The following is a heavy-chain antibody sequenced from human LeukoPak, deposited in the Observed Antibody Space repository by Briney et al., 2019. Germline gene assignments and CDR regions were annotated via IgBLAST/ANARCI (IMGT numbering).Heavy chain of an antibody. Sequence: GGSLRLSCAASGFTFSSYAMSWVRQAPGKGLEWVSAISGSGGSTYYADSVKGRFTISRDNSKNTLYLQMNSLRAEDTAVYYCATRGRGYSYGYEIDYWGQGTLVTVSS. D-gene: IGHD5-18*01. V-gene: IGHV3-23*01. CDR2: ISGSGGST. CDR3: ATRGRGYSYGYEIDY. CDR1: GFTFSSYA. J-gene: IGHJ4*02.